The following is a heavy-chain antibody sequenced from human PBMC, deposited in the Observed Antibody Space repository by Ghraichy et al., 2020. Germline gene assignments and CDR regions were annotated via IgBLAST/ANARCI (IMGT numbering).Heavy chain of an antibody. V-gene: IGHV3-21*01. CDR2: ISSSSSYI. J-gene: IGHJ6*02. CDR3: ARDFNYYYYYGMDV. Sequence: GGSLRLSCAASGFTFSSYSMNWVRQAPGKGLEWVSSISSSSSYIYYADSVKGRFTISRDNAKNSLYLQMNSLRAEDTAVYYCARDFNYYYYYGMDVWGQGTTVPGS. CDR1: GFTFSSYS.